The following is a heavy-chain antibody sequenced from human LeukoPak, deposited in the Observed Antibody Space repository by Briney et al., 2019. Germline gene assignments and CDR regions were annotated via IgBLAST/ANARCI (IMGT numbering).Heavy chain of an antibody. Sequence: GRSLRLSCAASGFTFSSYGMHWVRQAPGKGLEWVAVISYDGSNKYYADSVKGRFTISRDNSKNTLYLQMNSLRAEDTAVYYCARGKTYYYGSGSSDFDYWGQGTLVTVSS. CDR1: GFTFSSYG. CDR3: ARGKTYYYGSGSSDFDY. D-gene: IGHD3-10*01. V-gene: IGHV3-30*19. CDR2: ISYDGSNK. J-gene: IGHJ4*02.